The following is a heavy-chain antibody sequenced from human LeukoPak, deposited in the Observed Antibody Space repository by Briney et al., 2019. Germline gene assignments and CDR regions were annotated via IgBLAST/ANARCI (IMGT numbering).Heavy chain of an antibody. CDR2: IYYSGST. J-gene: IGHJ4*02. D-gene: IGHD5-18*01. Sequence: PSETLSLTCTVSGGSINSYYWSWIRQPPGKGLEWIGYIYYSGSTNYNPSLKSRVTISVDTSKNHFSLKLSSVTAADTAVYYCARRAYSYDYFDYWGQGTLVTVSS. CDR1: GGSINSYY. V-gene: IGHV4-59*01. CDR3: ARRAYSYDYFDY.